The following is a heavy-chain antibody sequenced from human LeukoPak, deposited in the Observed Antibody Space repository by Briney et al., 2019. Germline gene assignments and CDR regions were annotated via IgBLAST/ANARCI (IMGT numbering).Heavy chain of an antibody. CDR2: IWYDGSNK. J-gene: IGHJ4*02. CDR3: ARDVHGSGSYIDY. Sequence: GTLRLSCAASGFTFSSYGMHWVRQAPGKGLEWVAVIWYDGSNKYYADSVKGRFTISRDNSKNTLYLQMNSLRAEDTAVYYCARDVHGSGSYIDYWGQGTLVTVSS. CDR1: GFTFSSYG. V-gene: IGHV3-33*01. D-gene: IGHD3-10*01.